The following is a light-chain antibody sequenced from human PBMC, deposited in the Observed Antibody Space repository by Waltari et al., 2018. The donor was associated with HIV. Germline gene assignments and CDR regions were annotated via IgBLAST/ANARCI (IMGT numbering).Light chain of an antibody. CDR2: GVS. V-gene: IGLV2-14*03. J-gene: IGLJ2*01. CDR3: CSYTKLTTHYVL. Sequence: QSALTQPASVSGSPGQSITISCNGTTTYIGGYNSVSWYQRHPDKAPKLIIFGVSNRPSGISSRFSGSKSGNTASLTISGLQAEDEADYYCCSYTKLTTHYVLFGGGTKLTVL. CDR1: TTYIGGYNS.